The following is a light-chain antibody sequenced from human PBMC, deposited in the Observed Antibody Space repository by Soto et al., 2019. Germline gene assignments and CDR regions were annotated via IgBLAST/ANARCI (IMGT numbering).Light chain of an antibody. Sequence: DIQMTQSPSTLSASVGDRVTITCRASQSINSWLAWYQQKPGKAPNLLISDASRLESGVPSRFSGSGSGTEFTLTISSLQPGDFATYYCQQYNYYPYTFGQGTKLEIK. CDR1: QSINSW. V-gene: IGKV1-5*01. CDR3: QQYNYYPYT. CDR2: DAS. J-gene: IGKJ2*01.